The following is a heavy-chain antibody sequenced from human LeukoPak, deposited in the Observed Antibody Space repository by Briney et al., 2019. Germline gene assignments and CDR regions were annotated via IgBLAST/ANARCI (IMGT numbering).Heavy chain of an antibody. V-gene: IGHV4-34*01. Sequence: SETLSLPCAVYGGSFSGYYWSWIRQPPGKGLEWLGEINHSGSTNYNPSLKSRVTISVDTSTSQFSLKLSSVTAADTAVYYCARDGVTPYYYYGMDVWGQGTTVTVSS. CDR1: GGSFSGYY. D-gene: IGHD5-18*01. CDR3: ARDGVTPYYYYGMDV. CDR2: INHSGST. J-gene: IGHJ6*02.